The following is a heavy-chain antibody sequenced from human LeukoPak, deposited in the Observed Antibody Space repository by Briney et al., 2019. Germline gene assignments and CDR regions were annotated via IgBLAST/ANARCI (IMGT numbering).Heavy chain of an antibody. Sequence: GASVKVSCKASRYTFTGYYMQWVRQAPGQGQEWMGWINPNTCGTNYAQKFQGRVTMTRDTSISTAYMELSRLRSDDTAVYYFARSRYCSGGSCYSSWFDPWGQGTLVTVSS. CDR2: INPNTCGT. CDR1: RYTFTGYY. V-gene: IGHV1-2*02. CDR3: ARSRYCSGGSCYSSWFDP. D-gene: IGHD2-15*01. J-gene: IGHJ5*02.